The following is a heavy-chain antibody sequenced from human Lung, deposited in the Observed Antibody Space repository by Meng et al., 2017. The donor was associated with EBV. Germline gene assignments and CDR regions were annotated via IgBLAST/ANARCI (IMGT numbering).Heavy chain of an antibody. CDR3: ARIGVVVISRPIDY. Sequence: QVQLVQSGAEVKKPXXSVKVSCKASGYIFNNYGVSWVRQAPGQGPEWMGWISAYNGNTNYAQNFQGRFTMTTDTSTSTAYMELRSLRSDDTAVYYCARIGVVVISRPIDYWGQGTLVNVSS. D-gene: IGHD3-22*01. CDR2: ISAYNGNT. J-gene: IGHJ4*02. V-gene: IGHV1-18*01. CDR1: GYIFNNYG.